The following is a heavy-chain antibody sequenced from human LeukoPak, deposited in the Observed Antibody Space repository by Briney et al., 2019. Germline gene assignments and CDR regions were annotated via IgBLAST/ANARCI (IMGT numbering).Heavy chain of an antibody. CDR2: IWYDGSNK. CDR1: GFTFSSYG. Sequence: PGGSLRLSCAASGFTFSSYGMHWVRQAPGKGLEWVAVIWYDGSNKYYADSVKGRFTISRDNSKNTLYLQMNSLRVEDTAVYYCAKDQYDYVRGEFDYWGQGTLVTVSS. D-gene: IGHD3-16*01. V-gene: IGHV3-30*02. CDR3: AKDQYDYVRGEFDY. J-gene: IGHJ4*02.